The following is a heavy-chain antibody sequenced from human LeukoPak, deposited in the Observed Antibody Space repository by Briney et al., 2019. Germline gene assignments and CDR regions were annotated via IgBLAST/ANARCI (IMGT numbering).Heavy chain of an antibody. Sequence: GGSLRLSCAASGFTFSSYSMNWVRQAPAKGLEWVSSISSSSSYIYYADSVKGRFTISRDNAKNSLYLQMNSLRAEDTAVYYCARVSQDIVVVPAAPTDYWGQGTLVTVSS. D-gene: IGHD2-2*01. CDR2: ISSSSSYI. CDR3: ARVSQDIVVVPAAPTDY. J-gene: IGHJ4*02. CDR1: GFTFSSYS. V-gene: IGHV3-21*01.